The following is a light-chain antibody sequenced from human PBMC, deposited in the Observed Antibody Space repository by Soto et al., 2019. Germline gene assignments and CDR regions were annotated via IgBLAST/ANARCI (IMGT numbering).Light chain of an antibody. V-gene: IGLV2-14*01. CDR2: EVT. Sequence: QSVLTQPASVSGSPGQSITISCTGTSSDVGGYNYVSWYQQHPGKAPKLVIYEVTKRPSGVSNRFSGSKSGNTASLTISDLQAEDEADYYCVSYIESSLTHWVFGGGTKVTVL. CDR3: VSYIESSLTHWV. J-gene: IGLJ3*02. CDR1: SSDVGGYNY.